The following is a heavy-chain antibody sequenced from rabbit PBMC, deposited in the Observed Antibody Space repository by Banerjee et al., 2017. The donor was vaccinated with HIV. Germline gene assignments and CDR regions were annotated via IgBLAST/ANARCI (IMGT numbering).Heavy chain of an antibody. CDR1: GFSFSSGYY. J-gene: IGHJ3*01. Sequence: QSLEESGGDLVKPGASLTLTCKASGFSFSSGYYMCWVRQAPGKGLELIACIYAGDGSTYYASWAKGRFTISKTSSTTVTLQMTSVTAADTATYFCARGGYDDGYGLNLWGPGTLVTVS. CDR3: ARGGYDDGYGLNL. V-gene: IGHV1S40*01. D-gene: IGHD6-1*01. CDR2: IYAGDGST.